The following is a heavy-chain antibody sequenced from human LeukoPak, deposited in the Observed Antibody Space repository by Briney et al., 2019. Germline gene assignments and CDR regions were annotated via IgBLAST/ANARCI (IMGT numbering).Heavy chain of an antibody. J-gene: IGHJ3*02. Sequence: GGSLRLSCAASGFAFSTYWMHWVRQAPGKGLVWVSRIDSDGTRTTYADSVKGRFTISRDNAKNTLYLQMNSLRAEDTAVYYCARDKVAGSDDAFDIWGQGTMVTVSS. D-gene: IGHD2-15*01. CDR2: IDSDGTRT. V-gene: IGHV3-74*01. CDR1: GFAFSTYW. CDR3: ARDKVAGSDDAFDI.